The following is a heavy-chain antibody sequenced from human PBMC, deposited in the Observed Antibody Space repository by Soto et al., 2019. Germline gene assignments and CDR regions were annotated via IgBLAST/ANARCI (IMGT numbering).Heavy chain of an antibody. CDR2: IKQDGSEK. CDR3: ARDPNGYYVVSGHPQVFDY. J-gene: IGHJ4*02. D-gene: IGHD3-22*01. Sequence: GGSLRLSCAASGFTFSSYWMSWVRQAPGKGLEWVANIKQDGSEKYYVDSVKGRFTISRDNAKNSLYLQMNSLRAEDTAVYYCARDPNGYYVVSGHPQVFDYWGQGTLVTVSS. V-gene: IGHV3-7*01. CDR1: GFTFSSYW.